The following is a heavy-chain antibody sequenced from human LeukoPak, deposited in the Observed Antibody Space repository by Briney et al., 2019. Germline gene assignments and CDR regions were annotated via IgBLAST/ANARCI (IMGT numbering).Heavy chain of an antibody. CDR3: ARDFNGDPAVGATIDY. CDR1: GFTFSSYA. D-gene: IGHD1-26*01. Sequence: GGSLRLSCAASGFTFSSYAMSWVRQAPGKGLEWVSGISNSAGSTYYADSVKGRFTISRDNSKNTLYLQMNSLRAEDTAVYYCARDFNGDPAVGATIDYWGQGTLVTVSS. V-gene: IGHV3-23*01. J-gene: IGHJ4*02. CDR2: ISNSAGST.